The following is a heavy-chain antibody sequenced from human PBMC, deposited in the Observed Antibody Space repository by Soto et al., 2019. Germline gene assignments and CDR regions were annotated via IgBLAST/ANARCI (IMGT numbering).Heavy chain of an antibody. J-gene: IGHJ6*02. CDR1: GGTFSTSA. D-gene: IGHD1-1*01. CDR2: SMPIFRTA. CDR3: ARDNDRAQLGGNYYYMMDV. V-gene: IGHV1-69*12. Sequence: QVQVVQSGAEVKKPGSSVKVSCKTSGGTFSTSAISWVRQAPGQGLGWMGGSMPIFRTADYAQKFQGRVTITADEPASTAYLELRSLTSEDTAVYYCARDNDRAQLGGNYYYMMDVWGQGTTVTVTS.